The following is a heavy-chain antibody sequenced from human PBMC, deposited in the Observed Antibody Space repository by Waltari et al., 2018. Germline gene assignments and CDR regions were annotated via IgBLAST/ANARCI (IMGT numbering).Heavy chain of an antibody. CDR2: IEPRRRDT. Sequence: QVQLVQSGAEVKKPGASVKVSCKASGYTFTDYFIHWMRQVPGQGREWMGWIEPRRRDTSDAQNLQGRVTMTRDTSIGTIYMELSSLRSDDTAVYYCARGPNTGAFDYWGQGTLVTVSS. CDR3: ARGPNTGAFDY. D-gene: IGHD2-8*02. J-gene: IGHJ4*02. V-gene: IGHV1-2*02. CDR1: GYTFTDYF.